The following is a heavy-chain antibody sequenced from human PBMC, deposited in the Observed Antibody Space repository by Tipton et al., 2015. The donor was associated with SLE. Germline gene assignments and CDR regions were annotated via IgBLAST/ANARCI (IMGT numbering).Heavy chain of an antibody. CDR1: GFTFSSYS. J-gene: IGHJ4*02. V-gene: IGHV3-48*01. CDR3: ARERGFDFWSGRVDY. Sequence: GSLRLSCAASGFTFSSYSMNWVRQAPGKGLEWVSYISSSRSTIYYADSVKGRFTISRDNAKNSLYLQMNSLRAEDTAVYYCARERGFDFWSGRVDYWGQGTLVTVSS. CDR2: ISSSRSTI. D-gene: IGHD3-3*01.